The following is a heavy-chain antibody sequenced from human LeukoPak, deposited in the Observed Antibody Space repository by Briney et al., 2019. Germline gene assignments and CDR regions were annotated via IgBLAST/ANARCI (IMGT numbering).Heavy chain of an antibody. V-gene: IGHV3-53*05. CDR2: IYSGDST. Sequence: GGSLRLSCAAPGFTVSSNYMSWVRQAPGKGLEWVSLIYSGDSTYYADSVKGRFTISRDNSKNTLYLQMNSLRAEDTAVYYCAKDWDDSLDYWGQGTLVTVSS. D-gene: IGHD1-26*01. CDR1: GFTVSSNY. CDR3: AKDWDDSLDY. J-gene: IGHJ4*02.